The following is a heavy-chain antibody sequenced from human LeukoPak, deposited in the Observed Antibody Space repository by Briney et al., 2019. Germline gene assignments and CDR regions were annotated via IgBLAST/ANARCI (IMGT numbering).Heavy chain of an antibody. CDR1: GGTFCSSA. CDR3: ARGFGVVTPDRLYYFDY. J-gene: IGHJ4*02. V-gene: IGHV1-69*13. CDR2: IIPIFGTT. D-gene: IGHD3-3*01. Sequence: ASVKVSCKASGGTFCSSAIGWVRQAPGQGLEWMGGIIPIFGTTNYAQKFQGRVTITADESASTAYMELSSLKSEDTAVYYCARGFGVVTPDRLYYFDYWGQGTLVTVSS.